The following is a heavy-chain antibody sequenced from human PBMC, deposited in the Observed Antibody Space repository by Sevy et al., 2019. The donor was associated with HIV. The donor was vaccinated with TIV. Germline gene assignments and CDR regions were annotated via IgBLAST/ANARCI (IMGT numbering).Heavy chain of an antibody. CDR3: ARAYCSGGRCYSLAY. D-gene: IGHD2-15*01. Sequence: ASVKVSCKASGYTFTSYGIRWVRQAPGQGLEWMGWISALNGDTNYAQRLQGRVTMTTDTSTSTAYMELRSLRSDDTAVYYCARAYCSGGRCYSLAYWGQGTLVTVSS. V-gene: IGHV1-18*01. CDR1: GYTFTSYG. CDR2: ISALNGDT. J-gene: IGHJ4*02.